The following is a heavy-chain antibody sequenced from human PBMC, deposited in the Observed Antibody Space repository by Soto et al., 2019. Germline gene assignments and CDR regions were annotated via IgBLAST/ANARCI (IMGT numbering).Heavy chain of an antibody. CDR3: ARGRLNYDFWSGPTTTDFDY. CDR1: GGSFSGYY. CDR2: INHSGST. D-gene: IGHD3-3*01. V-gene: IGHV4-34*01. Sequence: PSETLSLTCAVYGGSFSGYYWSWIRQPPGKGLEWIGEINHSGSTNYNPSLKSRVTISVDTSKNQFSLKLSSVTAADTAVYYCARGRLNYDFWSGPTTTDFDYWGQGTLVTVSS. J-gene: IGHJ4*02.